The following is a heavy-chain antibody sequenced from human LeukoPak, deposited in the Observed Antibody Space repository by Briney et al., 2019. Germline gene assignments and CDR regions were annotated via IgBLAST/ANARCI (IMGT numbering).Heavy chain of an antibody. D-gene: IGHD2-15*01. CDR2: MNPNSGNT. J-gene: IGHJ5*02. CDR1: GYTFTSYD. Sequence: GASVKVSCKASGYTFTSYDISWVRQATGQGLEWMGWMNPNSGNTGYAQKFQGRVTMTRNTSISTAYMELSSLRSEDTAVYYCARDRNRRWPRFDPWGQGTLVTVSS. V-gene: IGHV1-8*01. CDR3: ARDRNRRWPRFDP.